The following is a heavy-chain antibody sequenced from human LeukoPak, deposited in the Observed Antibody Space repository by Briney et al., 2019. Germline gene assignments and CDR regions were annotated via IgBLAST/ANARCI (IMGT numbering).Heavy chain of an antibody. J-gene: IGHJ6*03. CDR2: INWNGGST. D-gene: IGHD2-15*01. CDR3: ARGRGNVVVVAATRQKRGKYYYYYMDV. V-gene: IGHV3-20*04. Sequence: PGGSLRLSCAASGFTFDDYGMSWVRQAPGKGLEWVSGINWNGGSTGYADSVKGRFTISRDNAKNSLYLQMNSLRAEDTAVYYCARGRGNVVVVAATRQKRGKYYYYYMDVWGKGTTVTVSS. CDR1: GFTFDDYG.